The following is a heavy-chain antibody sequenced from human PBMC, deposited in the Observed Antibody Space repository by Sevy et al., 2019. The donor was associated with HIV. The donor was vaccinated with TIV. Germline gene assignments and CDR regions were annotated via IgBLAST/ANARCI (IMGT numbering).Heavy chain of an antibody. D-gene: IGHD1-26*01. Sequence: GKSLKISCKGSGYSFTSYWIGWVRQMPGKGLEWMGIIYPGDSDTRYSPSFQGQVTISADKSISTAYLQWSSLKASDTAMYYCARTRSDSGSYTALAYYYYMDVWGKGTTVTVSS. CDR1: GYSFTSYW. CDR3: ARTRSDSGSYTALAYYYYMDV. CDR2: IYPGDSDT. V-gene: IGHV5-51*01. J-gene: IGHJ6*03.